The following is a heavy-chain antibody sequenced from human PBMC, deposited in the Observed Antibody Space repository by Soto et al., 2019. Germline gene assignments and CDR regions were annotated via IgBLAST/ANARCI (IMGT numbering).Heavy chain of an antibody. CDR1: GDSISSVDHY. CDR3: ARDDYSNFAYYGMDV. V-gene: IGHV4-30-4*01. J-gene: IGHJ6*02. Sequence: QVQLQESGPGLVKPSQTLSLTCTVSGDSISSVDHYWSWIRQPPGKGLEWIGYIYHSGSTYYNPSLRSRVTISIDTTKNQFSLRLSSVTVADTAVYYCARDDYSNFAYYGMDVWGQGTTVTVSS. CDR2: IYHSGST. D-gene: IGHD4-4*01.